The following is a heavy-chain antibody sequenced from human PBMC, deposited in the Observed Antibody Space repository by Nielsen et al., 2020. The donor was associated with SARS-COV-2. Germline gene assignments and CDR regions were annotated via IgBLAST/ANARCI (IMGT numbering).Heavy chain of an antibody. V-gene: IGHV7-4-1*02. J-gene: IGHJ6*02. CDR1: GYSFSRYP. CDR2: IDTNIGKP. Sequence: ASVKVSCKASGYSFSRYPMNWVRQAPGQGLEWMGWIDTNIGKPTPAQGFTGRFVFSSDTSVSTASLQISTLRAEDTAVYYCARVNSGPGGTASYGMDLWGQGTTVTVSS. D-gene: IGHD3-10*01. CDR3: ARVNSGPGGTASYGMDL.